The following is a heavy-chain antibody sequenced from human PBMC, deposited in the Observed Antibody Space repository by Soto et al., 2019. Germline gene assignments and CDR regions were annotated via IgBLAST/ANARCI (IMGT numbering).Heavy chain of an antibody. CDR2: IYPGDSDT. Sequence: GESLKIFCKGSGYSFSSYWFGWVRQMPGKGLEWMGIIYPGDSDTRYSPSFQGQVTISADKSISTAYLQWSSLKASDTAMYYCARLRSGEAAAGPFDYWGQGTLVTVSS. CDR1: GYSFSSYW. CDR3: ARLRSGEAAAGPFDY. J-gene: IGHJ4*02. D-gene: IGHD6-13*01. V-gene: IGHV5-51*01.